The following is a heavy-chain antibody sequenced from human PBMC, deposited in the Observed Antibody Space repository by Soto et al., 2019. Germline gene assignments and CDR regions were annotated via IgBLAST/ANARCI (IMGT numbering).Heavy chain of an antibody. Sequence: VQLVESGGGVVQPGRSLRLSCAASGFTFSSYGMHWVRQAPGKGLEWVAVISYDGSNKYYADSVKGRFTISRDNSENTLYLQMNSLRAEDTAVYYCAKDLYYYDSSGYYQHWGQGTLVTVSS. CDR2: ISYDGSNK. D-gene: IGHD3-22*01. CDR1: GFTFSSYG. J-gene: IGHJ4*02. V-gene: IGHV3-30*18. CDR3: AKDLYYYDSSGYYQH.